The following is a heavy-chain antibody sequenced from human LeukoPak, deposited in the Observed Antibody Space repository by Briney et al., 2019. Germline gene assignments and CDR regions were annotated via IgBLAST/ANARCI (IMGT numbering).Heavy chain of an antibody. CDR2: ICNSGST. D-gene: IGHD4/OR15-4a*01. J-gene: IGHJ6*02. CDR1: GGSISTCY. CDR3: ARLNCDYRYGMDV. V-gene: IGHV4-59*01. Sequence: PSETLSLTCSVSGGSISTCYWSWIRQPPGKGLEWIGYICNSGSTTYNPSLRSRVTISVDTSKNQFSLKLSSVTAADTALYYCARLNCDYRYGMDVWAKGPRSSSP.